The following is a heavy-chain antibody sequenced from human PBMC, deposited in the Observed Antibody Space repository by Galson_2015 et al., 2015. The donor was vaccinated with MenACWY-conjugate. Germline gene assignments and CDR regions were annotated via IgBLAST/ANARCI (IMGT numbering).Heavy chain of an antibody. CDR2: IYSDGSNT. D-gene: IGHD2-2*01. CDR1: GFTFSSYW. CDR3: AVYCSSSTCDGAAGGY. J-gene: IGHJ4*02. V-gene: IGHV3-74*01. Sequence: SLKLSCAASGFTFSSYWMHWVRQAPGKGLVWVSLIYSDGSNTSYADSVNGRFTISRDNAKNTLYLQMNSLRAEVTAVYSCAVYCSSSTCDGAAGGYWGQGTLVTVSS.